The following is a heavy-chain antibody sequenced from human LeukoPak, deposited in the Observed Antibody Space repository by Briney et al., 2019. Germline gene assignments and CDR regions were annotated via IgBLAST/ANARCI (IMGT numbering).Heavy chain of an antibody. V-gene: IGHV4-59*01. Sequence: PSEILSLTCTVSGGSISTYYWSWIRQPPGKGLEWIGYIYYSGSTNYNPSLKSRVTISVDTSKSQFSLKLSSVTAADTAVYYCARRMDDAFDIWGQGTMVTVSS. CDR1: GGSISTYY. D-gene: IGHD2-8*01. CDR2: IYYSGST. CDR3: ARRMDDAFDI. J-gene: IGHJ3*02.